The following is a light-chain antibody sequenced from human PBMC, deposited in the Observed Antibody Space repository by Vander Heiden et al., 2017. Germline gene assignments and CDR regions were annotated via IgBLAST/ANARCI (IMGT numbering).Light chain of an antibody. CDR2: AAS. CDR1: QGISSY. V-gene: IGKV1-9*01. Sequence: DIRLTQSPSSLSASVGDRVTITCRASQGISSYLNWYQQKPGKAPKLLIYAASTLQSGVPSTFSGSGSGTEFTVTISSLRPEDVAVYYCQQGNSYPFTFGPGTKVNIK. J-gene: IGKJ3*01. CDR3: QQGNSYPFT.